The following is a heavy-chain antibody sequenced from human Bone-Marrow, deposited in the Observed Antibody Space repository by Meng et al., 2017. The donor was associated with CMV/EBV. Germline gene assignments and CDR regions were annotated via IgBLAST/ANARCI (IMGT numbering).Heavy chain of an antibody. J-gene: IGHJ4*02. Sequence: ASVKVSCKASGYMFTDYYMHWVRQAPGQGLEWMGRINPNSGGTKFSQNFQGRVTMTMDTSVSTAYMELSRLKSDDTAVYYCARVRTRTIFGVVDYYFDYWGQGTLVTVSS. CDR3: ARVRTRTIFGVVDYYFDY. D-gene: IGHD3-3*01. CDR2: INPNSGGT. V-gene: IGHV1-2*06. CDR1: GYMFTDYY.